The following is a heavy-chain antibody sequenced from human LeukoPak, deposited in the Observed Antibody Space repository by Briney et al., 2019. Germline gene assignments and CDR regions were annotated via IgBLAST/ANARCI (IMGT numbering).Heavy chain of an antibody. CDR3: ARAMYQPLTYYFDY. Sequence: GGSLRLSCAASGFTFSSYGMHWVRQAPGKGLEWVAFIRYDGSNKYYADSVKGRFTISRDNSKNTLYLQMNSLRAEDTAVYYCARAMYQPLTYYFDYWGQGTLVTVSS. D-gene: IGHD2-2*01. J-gene: IGHJ4*02. CDR2: IRYDGSNK. V-gene: IGHV3-30*02. CDR1: GFTFSSYG.